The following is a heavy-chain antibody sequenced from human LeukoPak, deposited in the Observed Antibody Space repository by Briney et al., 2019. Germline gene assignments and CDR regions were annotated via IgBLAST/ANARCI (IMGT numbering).Heavy chain of an antibody. CDR1: GFTFSSYW. CDR3: ARSYRWYHEY. V-gene: IGHV3-7*01. J-gene: IGHJ4*02. Sequence: PGGSLRLSCSDSGFTFSSYWMAWVRHAPGKGLEWVANINHHGTEMYYVDSVKGRFTISRDNAKNSLYLQMNSLRAEDTAVYYCARSYRWYHEYWGQGTLVTVSS. D-gene: IGHD3-10*01. CDR2: INHHGTEM.